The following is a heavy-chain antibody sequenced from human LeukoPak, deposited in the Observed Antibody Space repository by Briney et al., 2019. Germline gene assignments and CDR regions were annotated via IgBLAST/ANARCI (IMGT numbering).Heavy chain of an antibody. D-gene: IGHD4-17*01. CDR3: ARDRAYGDWDY. Sequence: PSETLSLTCAVYGGSFSGYYWSWIRQPPGKGLEWIGSIYHSGSTYYNPSLKSRVTISVDTSKNQFSLKLSSVTAADTAVYYCARDRAYGDWDYWGQGTLVTVSS. CDR2: IYHSGST. CDR1: GGSFSGYY. J-gene: IGHJ4*02. V-gene: IGHV4-34*01.